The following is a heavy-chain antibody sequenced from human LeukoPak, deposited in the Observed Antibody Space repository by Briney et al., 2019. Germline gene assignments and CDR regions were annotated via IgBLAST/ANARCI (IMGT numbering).Heavy chain of an antibody. V-gene: IGHV3-33*06. CDR2: IWYDGSDK. Sequence: GGSLRLSCAASGFTLSFSTYGMHWVRQAPGKGLEWVAIIWYDGSDKYYADSVKGRFTISRDNSKNTLYLQMNSLRAEDTAVYYCAKYSSVVAATGFDPWGQGTLVTVSS. CDR3: AKYSSVVAATGFDP. D-gene: IGHD2-15*01. CDR1: GFTLSFSTYG. J-gene: IGHJ5*02.